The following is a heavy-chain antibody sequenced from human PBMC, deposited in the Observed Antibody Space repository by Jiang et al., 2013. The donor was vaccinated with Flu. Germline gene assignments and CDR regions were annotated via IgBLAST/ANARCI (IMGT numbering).Heavy chain of an antibody. CDR3: ARDLDNKEYYFDY. Sequence: NDYAVSVKSRITINPDTSKNQFSLQLNSVTPEDTAVYYCARDLDNKEYYFDYWGQGTLVTVSS. J-gene: IGHJ4*02. V-gene: IGHV6-1*01. D-gene: IGHD5-24*01. CDR2: N.